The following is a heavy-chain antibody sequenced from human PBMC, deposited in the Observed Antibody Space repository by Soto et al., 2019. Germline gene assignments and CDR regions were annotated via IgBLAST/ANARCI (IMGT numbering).Heavy chain of an antibody. CDR3: AAATPTDGFDY. CDR1: GGTFSSYT. CDR2: IIPILGIA. Sequence: QVQLVQSGAEVKKPGSSVKVSCKASGGTFSSYTISWVRQAPGQGLEWMGRIIPILGIANYAQKLQGRVTITADKSTSTAYMELSSLRSEDTAVYYCAAATPTDGFDYWGQGTLVTVSS. V-gene: IGHV1-69*02. J-gene: IGHJ4*02. D-gene: IGHD2-15*01.